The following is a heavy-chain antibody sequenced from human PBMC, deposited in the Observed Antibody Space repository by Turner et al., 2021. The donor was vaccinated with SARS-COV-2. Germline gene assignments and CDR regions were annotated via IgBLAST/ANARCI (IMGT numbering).Heavy chain of an antibody. CDR2: IWYDGSNK. J-gene: IGHJ5*02. V-gene: IGHV3-33*01. Sequence: QVQLVESGGGVVQPGRSLRRSCAAAGFTFSTYAMHWVRQAPGKGLEWVAVIWYDGSNKFYVDSVKGRFTISRDNSKNTLYLQMNSLRAEDTAVYYCARDYSSSSYLVSWFDPWGQGTLVTVSS. CDR1: GFTFSTYA. D-gene: IGHD6-6*01. CDR3: ARDYSSSSYLVSWFDP.